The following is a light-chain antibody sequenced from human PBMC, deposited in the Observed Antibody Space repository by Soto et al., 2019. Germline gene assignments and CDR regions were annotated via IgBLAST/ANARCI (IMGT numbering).Light chain of an antibody. V-gene: IGLV2-14*01. CDR3: SSYTSSSTYV. Sequence: QSVLTQPASVSGSPGQSITISYTVTSSDVGGYNYVSWYQQHPGKAPKLMIYDVSNRPSGVSNRFSGSKSGNTASLTISGLQAEDEADYYCSSYTSSSTYVFGTGTKVTVL. J-gene: IGLJ1*01. CDR1: SSDVGGYNY. CDR2: DVS.